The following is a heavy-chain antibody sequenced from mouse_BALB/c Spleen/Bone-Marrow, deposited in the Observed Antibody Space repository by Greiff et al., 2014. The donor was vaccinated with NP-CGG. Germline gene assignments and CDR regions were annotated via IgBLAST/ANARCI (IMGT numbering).Heavy chain of an antibody. CDR3: GDYDYEGFAY. Sequence: VQLQQSGAELVKPGASVKLSCTASGFNINDTYMHWVKQRPEQGLEWIGGIDPANGNTKYDPKFKGKATITADTSSNTAYLQLTSVTSEVSSGYCFGDYDYEGFAYWGQGTLVTVSA. CDR1: GFNINDTY. J-gene: IGHJ3*01. V-gene: IGHV14-3*02. D-gene: IGHD2-4*01. CDR2: IDPANGNT.